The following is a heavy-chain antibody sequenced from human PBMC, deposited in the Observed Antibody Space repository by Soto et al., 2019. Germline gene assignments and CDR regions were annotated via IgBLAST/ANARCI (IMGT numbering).Heavy chain of an antibody. V-gene: IGHV2-5*02. CDR3: AHRQRTVVVGAPFDL. Sequence: QITLRESGPTLVQPTQTLTLTCTLSGVSLTTSGVGVGWIRQPPGKALEWIALIYWDDDKRFSPSLKSRLAITRDTSKNQVVMTMTDMAPVDTAIYYCAHRQRTVVVGAPFDLWGQGSQVTVSS. D-gene: IGHD2-15*01. CDR1: GVSLTTSGVG. J-gene: IGHJ4*02. CDR2: IYWDDDK.